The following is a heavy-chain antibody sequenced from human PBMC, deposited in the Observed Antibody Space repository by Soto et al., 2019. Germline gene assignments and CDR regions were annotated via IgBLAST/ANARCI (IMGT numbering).Heavy chain of an antibody. D-gene: IGHD6-13*01. Sequence: SVKVSCKASGGTFSSYAISWVRQAPGQGLEWMGGIIPIFGTANYAQKFQGRVTITADESTSTAYMELSSLRSEDTAVYYCAREGPLRGIRAAADFYYYYGMDVWGQGTTVTVSS. V-gene: IGHV1-69*13. J-gene: IGHJ6*02. CDR2: IIPIFGTA. CDR1: GGTFSSYA. CDR3: AREGPLRGIRAAADFYYYYGMDV.